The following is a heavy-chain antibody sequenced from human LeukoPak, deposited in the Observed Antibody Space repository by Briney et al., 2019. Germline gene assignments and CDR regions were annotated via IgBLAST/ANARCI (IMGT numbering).Heavy chain of an antibody. Sequence: PAGSLRLSCAASGFTFSNCGMSWVRQAPGKGLEWVSTISGSGGTTNYADSVNGRFTISRDNSKNTLYQQMNSLRAEDTALYYCAKVVWGNFRYHDYWGQGALVTVSS. CDR3: AKVVWGNFRYHDY. V-gene: IGHV3-23*01. D-gene: IGHD3-16*02. CDR1: GFTFSNCG. J-gene: IGHJ4*02. CDR2: ISGSGGTT.